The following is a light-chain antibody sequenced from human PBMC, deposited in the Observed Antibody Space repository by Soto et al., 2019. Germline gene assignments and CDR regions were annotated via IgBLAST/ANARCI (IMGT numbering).Light chain of an antibody. CDR2: GAS. V-gene: IGKV3-20*01. CDR1: QSVSSSY. Sequence: EIVLTQPPGTLSLSPGERATLSCRASQSVSSSYLAWYQQKPGQAPRLLIYGASSRATGIPDRFSGSGSGTDFTLTISRLEPEDFAVYYCHQYATSPRTFGQGTKVDIK. J-gene: IGKJ1*01. CDR3: HQYATSPRT.